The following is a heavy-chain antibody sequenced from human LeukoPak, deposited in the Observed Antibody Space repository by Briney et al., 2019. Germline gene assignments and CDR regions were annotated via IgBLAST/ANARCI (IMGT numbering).Heavy chain of an antibody. CDR1: GFTFSSYS. CDR2: ISGSSSTI. Sequence: GGSLRLSCAASGFTFSSYSMNWVRQAPGKGLEWVSYISGSSSTIYYADSVKGRFTISRDNAKNSLYLQMNSLRAEDTAVYYCARHIASGYCGSGSYGPDHWGQGTLVTVSS. V-gene: IGHV3-48*01. CDR3: ARHIASGYCGSGSYGPDH. D-gene: IGHD3-10*01. J-gene: IGHJ4*02.